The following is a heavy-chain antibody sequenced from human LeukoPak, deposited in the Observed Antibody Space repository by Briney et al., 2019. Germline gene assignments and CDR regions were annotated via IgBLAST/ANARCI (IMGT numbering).Heavy chain of an antibody. V-gene: IGHV4-39*01. CDR3: ARYNWNDGPHAFDI. CDR1: GGSISSSSYY. J-gene: IGHJ3*02. CDR2: IYYSGST. D-gene: IGHD1-1*01. Sequence: KSSETLSLTCTVSGGSISSSSYYWGWIRQPPGKGLEWIGSIYYSGSTYYNPSLKSRVTISVDTSKNQFSLKLSSVTAADTAVYYCARYNWNDGPHAFDIWGQGTMVTVSS.